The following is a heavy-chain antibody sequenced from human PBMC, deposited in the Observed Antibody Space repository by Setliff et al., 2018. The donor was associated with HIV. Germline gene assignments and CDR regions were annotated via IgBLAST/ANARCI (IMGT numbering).Heavy chain of an antibody. CDR1: GFTFSSYE. J-gene: IGHJ4*02. CDR2: ISSSGSTI. D-gene: IGHD3-10*01. V-gene: IGHV3-48*03. Sequence: GGSLRLSCAASGFTFSSYEMNWVRQAPGKGLEWVSYISSSGSTIYYAYSVKGRFTISRDNAKNSLYLQMNSLRAEDTAVYYCARAWFGAPVDYWGQGTLVTVSS. CDR3: ARAWFGAPVDY.